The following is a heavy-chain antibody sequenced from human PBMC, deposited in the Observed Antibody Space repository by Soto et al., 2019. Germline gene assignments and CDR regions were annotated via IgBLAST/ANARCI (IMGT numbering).Heavy chain of an antibody. D-gene: IGHD6-6*01. Sequence: PSETLSLTCTVSGVSVSSGGFYWSWVRQPPGKGLEWMGYIYFTGGTSYNPSLESRLTISLDTSKNQFSLRLTSVTAADTALYYCAAVYGRTGWFDPWGQGTLVTVSS. CDR3: AAVYGRTGWFDP. CDR1: GVSVSSGGFY. CDR2: IYFTGGT. V-gene: IGHV4-61*08. J-gene: IGHJ5*02.